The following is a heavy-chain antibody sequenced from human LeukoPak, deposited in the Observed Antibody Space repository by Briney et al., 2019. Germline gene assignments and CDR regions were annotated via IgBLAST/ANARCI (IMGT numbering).Heavy chain of an antibody. V-gene: IGHV3-23*01. CDR2: VSGSGDRM. Sequence: GGSLRLSCAASGFTSSSYALNWVRQAPGKGLEWVATVSGSGDRMYHADSVKGRFTISRDNFKNTIYLQMNSLRAEDTALYYCAKAAAAPGFDFWGQGTLVTVSS. D-gene: IGHD6-13*01. CDR3: AKAAAAPGFDF. CDR1: GFTSSSYA. J-gene: IGHJ4*02.